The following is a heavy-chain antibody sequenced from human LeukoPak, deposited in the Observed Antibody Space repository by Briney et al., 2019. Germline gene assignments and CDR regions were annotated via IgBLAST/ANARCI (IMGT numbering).Heavy chain of an antibody. CDR1: GGSISSSTYY. CDR3: ARERYSYGSDAFDI. V-gene: IGHV4-61*01. D-gene: IGHD5-18*01. CDR2: IYYSGST. J-gene: IGHJ3*02. Sequence: SETLSLTCIVSGGSISSSTYYWGWIRQPPGKGLEWIGYIYYSGSTNYNPSLKSRVTISVDTSKNQFSLKLSSVTAADTAVYYCARERYSYGSDAFDIWGQGTMVTVSS.